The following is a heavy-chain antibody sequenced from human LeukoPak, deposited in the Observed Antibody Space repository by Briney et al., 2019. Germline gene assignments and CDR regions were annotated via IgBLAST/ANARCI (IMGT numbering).Heavy chain of an antibody. CDR3: ARGGTLRYFDWLSDAFDI. D-gene: IGHD3-9*01. V-gene: IGHV4-34*01. J-gene: IGHJ3*02. Sequence: SETLSLTCAVYGGSFSGYYWSWIRQPPGKGLEWIGKINHSGSTNYNPSLKSRVTISVDTSKNQFSLKLSSVTAADTAVYYCARGGTLRYFDWLSDAFDIWGQGTMVTVSS. CDR2: INHSGST. CDR1: GGSFSGYY.